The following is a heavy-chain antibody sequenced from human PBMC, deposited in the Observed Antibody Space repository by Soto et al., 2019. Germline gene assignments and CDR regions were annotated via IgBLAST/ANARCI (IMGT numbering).Heavy chain of an antibody. D-gene: IGHD3-22*01. CDR1: GGSFSGYY. J-gene: IGHJ2*01. Sequence: SETLSLTCAVYGGSFSGYYWSWIRQPPGKGLEWIGEINHSGSTNYNPSLKSRVTISVDTSKNQFSLKLSSVTAADTAVYYCARVSDYDSSGFPGWYFDLWGRGTLVT. V-gene: IGHV4-34*01. CDR2: INHSGST. CDR3: ARVSDYDSSGFPGWYFDL.